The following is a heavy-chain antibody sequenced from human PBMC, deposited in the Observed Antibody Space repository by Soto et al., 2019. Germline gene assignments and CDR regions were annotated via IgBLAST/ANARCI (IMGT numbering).Heavy chain of an antibody. CDR1: GYTFATYD. V-gene: IGHV1-8*01. D-gene: IGHD6-25*01. J-gene: IGHJ4*02. CDR2: MNPNTVTT. Sequence: QVQLVQSGAEVKKPGASVKVSCKASGYTFATYDFAWVRQATGQGLEWMVWMNPNTVTTGYAQAFRGRVTMARKTSITTDSMELSSLRSADTAVYFCAMRKERSAPYYVDSLCQGTLCTVSS. CDR3: AMRKERSAPYYVDS.